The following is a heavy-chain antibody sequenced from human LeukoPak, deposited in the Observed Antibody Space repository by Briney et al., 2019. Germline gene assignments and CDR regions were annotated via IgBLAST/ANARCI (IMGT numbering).Heavy chain of an antibody. CDR3: ARAGVGGSYGGNWFDP. CDR2: INHSGST. D-gene: IGHD1-26*01. V-gene: IGHV4-34*01. CDR1: GGSFSGYY. Sequence: SETLSLTCAVYGGSFSGYYWSWIRQPPGKGLEWIGEINHSGSTNYNPSLKSRVTISVDTSKNQFSLKLSSVTAADTAVYYCARAGVGGSYGGNWFDPWGQGTLVTVSS. J-gene: IGHJ5*02.